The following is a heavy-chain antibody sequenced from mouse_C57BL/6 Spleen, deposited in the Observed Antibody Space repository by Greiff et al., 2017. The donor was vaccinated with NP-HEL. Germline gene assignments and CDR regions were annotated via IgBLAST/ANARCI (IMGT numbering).Heavy chain of an antibody. D-gene: IGHD1-1*01. CDR3: ARFYYGSSSYAMDY. J-gene: IGHJ4*01. Sequence: QVQLQQPGAELVKPGASVKMSCKASGYTFTSYWITWVKQRPGQGLEWIGDIYPGSGSTNYNEKFKSKATLTVDTYSRTAYMHLSSLTSEDSAVYYLARFYYGSSSYAMDYWGQGTSVTVSS. V-gene: IGHV1-55*01. CDR1: GYTFTSYW. CDR2: IYPGSGST.